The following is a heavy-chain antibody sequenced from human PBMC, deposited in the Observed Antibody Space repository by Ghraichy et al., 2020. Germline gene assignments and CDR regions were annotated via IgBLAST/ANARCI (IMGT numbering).Heavy chain of an antibody. CDR1: GGSFSGYY. J-gene: IGHJ6*02. V-gene: IGHV4-34*01. D-gene: IGHD3-10*01. CDR3: ARQMYYYGSGSYYSGPRDYYYYYGMDV. Sequence: SETLSLTCAVYGGSFSGYYWSWIRQPPGKGLEWIGEINHSGSTNYNPSLKSRVTISVDTSKNQFSLKLSSVTAADTAVYYCARQMYYYGSGSYYSGPRDYYYYYGMDVWGQGTTVTVSS. CDR2: INHSGST.